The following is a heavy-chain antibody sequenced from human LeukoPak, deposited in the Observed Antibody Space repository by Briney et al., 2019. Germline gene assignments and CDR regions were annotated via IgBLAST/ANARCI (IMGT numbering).Heavy chain of an antibody. CDR1: GFTVSSNY. J-gene: IGHJ4*02. CDR3: ASPDYYDSSGLDY. D-gene: IGHD3-22*01. CDR2: IYSGGTT. V-gene: IGHV3-66*01. Sequence: GGSLRLSCAASGFTVSSNYMSWVRQAPGKGLEWVSVIYSGGTTYYADSVKGRFTISRDNSKNTLYLQMNSLRAEDTAVYYCASPDYYDSSGLDYWGQGTLVTVSS.